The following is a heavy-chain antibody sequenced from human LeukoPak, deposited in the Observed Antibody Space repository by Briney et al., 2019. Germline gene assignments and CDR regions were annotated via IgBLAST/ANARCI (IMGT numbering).Heavy chain of an antibody. CDR3: ARESYDMDV. V-gene: IGHV4-30-2*01. J-gene: IGHJ6*02. CDR1: GGSISSGGYS. Sequence: SETLSLTCAVSGGSISSGGYSWSWIRQPPGKGLEWIGYIYQSGNTYYNPSLKSRVTISVDRSKNQFSLKLSSVTAADTAVYYCARESYDMDVWGQGTTVTVSS. CDR2: IYQSGNT.